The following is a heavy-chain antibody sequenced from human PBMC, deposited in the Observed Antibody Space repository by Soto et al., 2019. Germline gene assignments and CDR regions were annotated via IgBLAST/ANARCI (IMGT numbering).Heavy chain of an antibody. J-gene: IGHJ4*02. CDR3: ASRDPGTSVDY. CDR2: IYRTGST. V-gene: IGHV4-4*02. CDR1: GGSFTSNNW. D-gene: IGHD1-7*01. Sequence: QVQLQESGPGLVKPSGTLSLTCAVSGGSFTSNNWWTWVRQPPGQGLEWIGEIYRTGSTNYNPSLKSRVTISLDKSENQSSQKVASLTAADTAVYYCASRDPGTSVDYWGQGTLVTVSS.